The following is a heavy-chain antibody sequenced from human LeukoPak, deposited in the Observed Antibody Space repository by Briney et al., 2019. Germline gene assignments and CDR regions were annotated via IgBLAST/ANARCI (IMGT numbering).Heavy chain of an antibody. CDR3: ARRTIFGVVNS. D-gene: IGHD3-3*01. CDR2: IYYSGST. Sequence: PSETLSLTCTVSGSPISSGGYYWSWIRQPPGKGLEWIGYIYYSGSTYYNPSLKSRVTISVDTSKNQFSLKLSSVTAADTAVYYCARRTIFGVVNSWGQGTLVTVSS. V-gene: IGHV4-31*03. J-gene: IGHJ5*02. CDR1: GSPISSGGYY.